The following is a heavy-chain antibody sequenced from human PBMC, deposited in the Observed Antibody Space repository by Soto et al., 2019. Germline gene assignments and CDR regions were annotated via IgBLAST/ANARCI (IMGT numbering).Heavy chain of an antibody. D-gene: IGHD2-2*01. CDR1: GYTFTSYG. V-gene: IGHV1-18*01. CDR2: ISAYNGNT. J-gene: IGHJ4*02. CDR3: ARMSCSSTSCYGGDG. Sequence: ASVKVSCKASGYTFTSYGISWVRQAPGQGLEWMGWISAYNGNTNYAQKLQGRVTMTTDTSTSTAYMELRSLGSDDTAVYYCARMSCSSTSCYGGDGWGQGTLVTVSS.